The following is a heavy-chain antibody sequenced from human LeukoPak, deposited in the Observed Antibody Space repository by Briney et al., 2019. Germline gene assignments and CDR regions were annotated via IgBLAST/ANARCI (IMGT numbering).Heavy chain of an antibody. V-gene: IGHV1-18*01. J-gene: IGHJ4*02. Sequence: ASVKVSCTASGYTFTSYGISWVRQAPGQGLEWMGWISAYNGDTNYAQKLQGRVTMTTDTSTSTAYMELRSLRSDDTAVYYCARALSGYYYFDYWGQGTLVTVSS. CDR3: ARALSGYYYFDY. CDR1: GYTFTSYG. D-gene: IGHD3-22*01. CDR2: ISAYNGDT.